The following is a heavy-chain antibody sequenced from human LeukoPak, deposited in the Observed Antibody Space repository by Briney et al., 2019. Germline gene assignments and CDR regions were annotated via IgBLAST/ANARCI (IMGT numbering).Heavy chain of an antibody. J-gene: IGHJ3*02. CDR2: IDQSGGRN. V-gene: IGHV3-7*05. CDR1: GFTFRRFW. Sequence: PGGSLRLSCAASGFTFRRFWMNWGRQAPGGGLEWVANIDQSGGRNNYVDSVKGRFTICTDNAKNSLFLEMSSLRADDTAVYFCARDVEGGTFDIWGQGTTVTVSS. D-gene: IGHD3-16*01. CDR3: ARDVEGGTFDI.